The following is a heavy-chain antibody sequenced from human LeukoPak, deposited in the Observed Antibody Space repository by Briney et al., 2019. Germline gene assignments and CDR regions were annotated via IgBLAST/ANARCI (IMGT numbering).Heavy chain of an antibody. D-gene: IGHD3-22*01. J-gene: IGHJ3*02. V-gene: IGHV3-74*01. Sequence: GGSLRLSCAASGFTFTSYWMHWVRQAPGKGLVWVSRINSDGSSTSYADSVKGRFTISRGNAKNTLYLQMNSLRAEDTAVYYCTRDQDSSGYYGPENDAFDIWGQGTMVTVSS. CDR2: INSDGSST. CDR3: TRDQDSSGYYGPENDAFDI. CDR1: GFTFTSYW.